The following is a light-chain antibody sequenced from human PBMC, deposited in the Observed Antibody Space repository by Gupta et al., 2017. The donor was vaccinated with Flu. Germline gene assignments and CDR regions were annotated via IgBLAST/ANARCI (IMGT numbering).Light chain of an antibody. CDR3: QQYQNWPPWT. CDR1: QSIGSS. Sequence: EIVMTQSPVTLFVSPGERATLSCRASQSIGSSLAWYKQKPGQAPRLLIYDASTRDAGIPARFSGSGSGTEFSLTISSRHSEDFAVYYCQQYQNWPPWTFGQGTKVEI. J-gene: IGKJ1*01. CDR2: DAS. V-gene: IGKV3-15*01.